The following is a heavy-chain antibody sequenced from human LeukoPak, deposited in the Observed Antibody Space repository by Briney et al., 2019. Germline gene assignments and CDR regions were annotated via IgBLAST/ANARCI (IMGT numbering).Heavy chain of an antibody. CDR3: ARVSAATLDYYGMDV. D-gene: IGHD2-15*01. CDR1: GASVSRGGYY. J-gene: IGHJ6*02. Sequence: SETLSLTCAVSGASVSRGGYYWSWIRQHPGKGLEWIGYIYYSGSTYYNPSLKSRVTISVDTSKNQFSLKLSSVTAADTAVYYCARVSAATLDYYGMDVWGQGTTVTVSS. CDR2: IYYSGST. V-gene: IGHV4-31*11.